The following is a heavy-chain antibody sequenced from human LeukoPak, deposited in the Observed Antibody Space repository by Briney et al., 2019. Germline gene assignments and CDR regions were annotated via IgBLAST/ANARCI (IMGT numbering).Heavy chain of an antibody. V-gene: IGHV4-4*07. Sequence: SETLSLTCTVSGGSISSYYWSWIRKPAGKGLEWIGRIYTSESTNYNPSLKSRVTKSVDTSKNQFSLKLSSVTAADTAVYYCARENIAAAGIFDYWGQGTLVTVSS. CDR2: IYTSEST. D-gene: IGHD6-13*01. J-gene: IGHJ4*02. CDR3: ARENIAAAGIFDY. CDR1: GGSISSYY.